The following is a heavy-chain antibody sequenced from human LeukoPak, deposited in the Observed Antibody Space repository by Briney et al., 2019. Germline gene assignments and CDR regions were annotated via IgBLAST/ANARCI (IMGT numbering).Heavy chain of an antibody. J-gene: IGHJ5*02. Sequence: SETLSLTCTVSGGSISSYYWSWIRQPPGKGLEWIGYIYYSGSTNYNPSLKSRVTISVDTSKNQFSLKLSSVTAADTAVYYCARGNIGYNRWGQGTLVAVSS. CDR3: ARGNIGYNR. D-gene: IGHD6-13*01. CDR2: IYYSGST. CDR1: GGSISSYY. V-gene: IGHV4-59*01.